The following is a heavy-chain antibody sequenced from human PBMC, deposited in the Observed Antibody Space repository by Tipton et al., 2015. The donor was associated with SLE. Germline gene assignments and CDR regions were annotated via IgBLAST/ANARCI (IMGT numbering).Heavy chain of an antibody. CDR1: GFTFGNFA. Sequence: SLRLSCAASGFTFGNFAMHWVRQAPGKGLEWVAVISYDGTEKYYADSVKGRFTISRDYSRNTLYLQMNSLRSEDTAVFYCARGDSSSLVGYFRHCGQGTLVTVAA. V-gene: IGHV3-30*04. CDR3: ARGDSSSLVGYFRH. D-gene: IGHD6-13*01. CDR2: ISYDGTEK. J-gene: IGHJ1*01.